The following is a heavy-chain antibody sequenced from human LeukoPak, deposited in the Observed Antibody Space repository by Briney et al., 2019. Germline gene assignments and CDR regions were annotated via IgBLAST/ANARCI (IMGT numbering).Heavy chain of an antibody. CDR2: IGTAGDT. Sequence: GGSLRLSCAASGFTFSSYDMHWARQATGKGLEWVSAIGTAGDTYYPGSVKGRFTIARENAKNSLYLKMNSLRAGDTAVYYCARAPSGAFDIWGQGTMVTVSS. J-gene: IGHJ3*02. CDR1: GFTFSSYD. D-gene: IGHD3-3*01. CDR3: ARAPSGAFDI. V-gene: IGHV3-13*01.